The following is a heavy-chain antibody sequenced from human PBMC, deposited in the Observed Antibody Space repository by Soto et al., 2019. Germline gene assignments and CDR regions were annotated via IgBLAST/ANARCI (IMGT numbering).Heavy chain of an antibody. V-gene: IGHV3-23*01. CDR2: ISGIGGST. Sequence: PGGSLRLSCAVSGFMFSSYAMTWVRQAPGKGLEWVASISGIGGSTYYSDSVRGRFTISRDNSKKMLYLEMNSLKGDDTAVYYCAKDGSWGDHYYFDNWCQGTLVTAPQ. D-gene: IGHD2-21*02. CDR1: GFMFSSYA. CDR3: AKDGSWGDHYYFDN. J-gene: IGHJ4*02.